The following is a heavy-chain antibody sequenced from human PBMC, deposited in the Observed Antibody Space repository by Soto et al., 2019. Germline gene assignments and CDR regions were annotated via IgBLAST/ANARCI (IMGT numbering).Heavy chain of an antibody. CDR1: GDSINNAEYY. Sequence: QVQLQESGPGLVKPSQTLSLKCSVSGDSINNAEYYWSWTRQHAGQGLEWIGYIYYSGTTYYNPSLKSRITISIDTSKNQFSLEMSSVTAADTAVYYCARVRGHAFDIRGQGTMVTVSS. V-gene: IGHV4-31*03. CDR3: ARVRGHAFDI. CDR2: IYYSGTT. J-gene: IGHJ3*02. D-gene: IGHD3-10*01.